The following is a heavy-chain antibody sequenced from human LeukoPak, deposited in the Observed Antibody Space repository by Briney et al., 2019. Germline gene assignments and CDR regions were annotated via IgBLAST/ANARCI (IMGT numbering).Heavy chain of an antibody. D-gene: IGHD6-13*01. CDR3: ARDFGIAAAGLRD. Sequence: GGSLRLSCAASGFTFSSYSMNWVRQAPGKGLEWVAVISYDGSNKYYADSVKGRFTISRDNSKNTLYLQMNSLRAEDTAVYYCARDFGIAAAGLRDWGQGTLVTVSS. CDR1: GFTFSSYS. V-gene: IGHV3-30*03. CDR2: ISYDGSNK. J-gene: IGHJ4*02.